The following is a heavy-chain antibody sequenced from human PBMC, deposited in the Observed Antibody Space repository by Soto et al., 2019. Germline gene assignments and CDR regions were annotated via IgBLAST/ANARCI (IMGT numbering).Heavy chain of an antibody. D-gene: IGHD3-3*01. CDR3: ATRRITIFGPLANWFDP. CDR2: FDPEEGET. V-gene: IGHV1-24*01. Sequence: ASVKVSCKVSGYTLTELSMHWVRQAPGKGFEWMGGFDPEEGETIYAQKVQGRVTMTEDTSTDTAYMELSSLRSEDTAVYYCATRRITIFGPLANWFDPWGQGTLVTVSS. J-gene: IGHJ5*02. CDR1: GYTLTELS.